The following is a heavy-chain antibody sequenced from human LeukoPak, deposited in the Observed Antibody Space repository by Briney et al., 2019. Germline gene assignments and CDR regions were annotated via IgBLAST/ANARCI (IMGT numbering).Heavy chain of an antibody. D-gene: IGHD3-22*01. CDR1: GFTFSSYS. V-gene: IGHV3-21*01. CDR2: ISSSSSYI. J-gene: IGHJ4*02. CDR3: ARDLSGVESQYYYDSSGYWVDY. Sequence: PGGSLRLSCAASGFTFSSYSMNWVRQAPGKGLGWVSSISSSSSYIYYADSVKGRFTISRDNAKNSLYLQMNSLRAEDTAVYYCARDLSGVESQYYYDSSGYWVDYWGQGTLVTVSS.